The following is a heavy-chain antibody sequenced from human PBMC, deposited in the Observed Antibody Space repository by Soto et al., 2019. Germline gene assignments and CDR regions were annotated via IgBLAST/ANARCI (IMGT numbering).Heavy chain of an antibody. Sequence: GESLKISCQAFEYSFRIYWISWVRQKPGASLEWMGRVDPNDSFATYSPSFQGHVSISVDKSTNIVYLQWRSLRASDTATYYCARHQSGSGNSNFDFWGQGTQVTVYS. CDR3: ARHQSGSGNSNFDF. CDR1: EYSFRIYW. J-gene: IGHJ4*02. D-gene: IGHD3-10*01. V-gene: IGHV5-10-1*01. CDR2: VDPNDSFA.